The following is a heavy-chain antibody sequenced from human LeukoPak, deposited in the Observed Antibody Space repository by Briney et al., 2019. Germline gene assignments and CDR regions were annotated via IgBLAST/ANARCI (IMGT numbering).Heavy chain of an antibody. Sequence: GGSLRLSCAASGFTFSSYSMNWVRQAPGKGLEWVSSISSSSSYIYYADSVKGRFTISRDNAKNSLYLQMNSLRAKDTAVYYCAKVPGGCSSWPDYGGQGPRVTVSS. J-gene: IGHJ4*02. CDR1: GFTFSSYS. D-gene: IGHD3-16*01. V-gene: IGHV3-21*01. CDR2: ISSSSSYI. CDR3: AKVPGGCSSWPDY.